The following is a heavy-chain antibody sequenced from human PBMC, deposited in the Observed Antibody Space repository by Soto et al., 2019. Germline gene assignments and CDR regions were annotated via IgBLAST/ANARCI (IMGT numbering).Heavy chain of an antibody. CDR2: IYWDDDK. D-gene: IGHD3-22*01. Sequence: SGTTLVNPTQSLTLTCSFSGFSLTTTEVTVGWIRQPPGKALEWLALIYWDDDKRYSPSLKSSLTINKDTAKNQVVLTMTNVHLEDTATYYCAHDSSGYYGFDYWGQGTLVTVSS. V-gene: IGHV2-5*02. J-gene: IGHJ4*02. CDR3: AHDSSGYYGFDY. CDR1: GFSLTTTEVT.